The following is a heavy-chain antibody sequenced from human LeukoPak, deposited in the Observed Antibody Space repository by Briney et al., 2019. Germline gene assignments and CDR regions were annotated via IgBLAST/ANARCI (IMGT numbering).Heavy chain of an antibody. CDR3: AKDRKDSSSSQDY. D-gene: IGHD6-6*01. V-gene: IGHV3-23*01. Sequence: GGSLRLSCAASGFTFSSYAMSWVRQAPGKGLEWVSAISGSGGSTYYADSAKGRFTISRDNSKNTLYLQMNSLRAEDTAVYYCAKDRKDSSSSQDYWGQGTLVTVSS. CDR1: GFTFSSYA. J-gene: IGHJ4*02. CDR2: ISGSGGST.